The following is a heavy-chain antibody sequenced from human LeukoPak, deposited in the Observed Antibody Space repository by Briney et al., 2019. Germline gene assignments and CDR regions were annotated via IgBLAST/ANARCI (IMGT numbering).Heavy chain of an antibody. Sequence: GGSLRLSCTASGFTFSDYYMSWIRQTPGKGLEWVSYISSSGSTIYYADSVKGRFTISRDNAKNSLYLQMNSLRAEDTAVYYCARGGYYGSGSYYQYYYYMDVWGKGTTVTISS. CDR2: ISSSGSTI. CDR1: GFTFSDYY. J-gene: IGHJ6*03. D-gene: IGHD3-10*01. V-gene: IGHV3-11*01. CDR3: ARGGYYGSGSYYQYYYYMDV.